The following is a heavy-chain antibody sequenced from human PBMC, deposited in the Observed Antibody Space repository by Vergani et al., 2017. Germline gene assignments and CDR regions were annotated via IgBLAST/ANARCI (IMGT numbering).Heavy chain of an antibody. J-gene: IGHJ3*02. CDR1: GFTFSSYA. V-gene: IGHV3-23*01. CDR3: ARDRGYDAFDI. CDR2: ISGSGGST. Sequence: EVQLLESGGGLVQPGGSLRLSCAASGFTFSSYAMSWVRPAPGKGLEWVSAISGSGGSTYYADSVKGRFTISRDNAKNSLYLQMNSLRAEDTAVYYCARDRGYDAFDIWGQGTMVTVSS. D-gene: IGHD3-10*01.